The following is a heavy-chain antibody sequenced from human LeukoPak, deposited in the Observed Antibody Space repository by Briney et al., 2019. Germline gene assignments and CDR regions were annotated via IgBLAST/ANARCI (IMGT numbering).Heavy chain of an antibody. CDR3: ASLSSGDHATYLVNYYYYMDV. CDR1: GFTFSSYS. V-gene: IGHV3-48*01. Sequence: GGSLRLSCAASGFTFSSYSMNWVRQAPGKGLEWVSYISSSSSTIYYADSVKGRFTISRDNAKNSLYLQMNSLRAEDTAVYYCASLSSGDHATYLVNYYYYMDVWGKGTTVTVSS. D-gene: IGHD3-22*01. CDR2: ISSSSSTI. J-gene: IGHJ6*03.